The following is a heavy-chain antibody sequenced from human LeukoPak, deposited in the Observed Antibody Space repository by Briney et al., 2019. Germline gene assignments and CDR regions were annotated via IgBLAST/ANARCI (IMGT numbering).Heavy chain of an antibody. CDR3: ARVGPDNWFDP. CDR1: GYSISSGYY. CDR2: IYHSGST. Sequence: PSETLSLTCTVSGYSISSGYYWGWIRQPPGKGLEWIGSIYHSGSTYYNPSLKSRVTISVDTSKNQFSLKLSSVTAADTAVYYCARVGPDNWFDPWGQGTLVTVPS. J-gene: IGHJ5*02. V-gene: IGHV4-38-2*02.